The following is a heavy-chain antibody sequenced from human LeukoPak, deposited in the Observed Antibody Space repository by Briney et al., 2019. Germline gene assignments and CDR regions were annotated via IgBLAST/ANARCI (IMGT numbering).Heavy chain of an antibody. Sequence: SETLSLTCTVSGGSISSSSYYWSWIRQPPGKGLEWIGYIYYSGSTNYNPSLKSRVTISVDTSKNQFSLKLSSVTAADTAVYYCARHHPIYSSSWPDAFDIWGQGTMVTVSS. J-gene: IGHJ3*02. CDR2: IYYSGST. D-gene: IGHD6-13*01. V-gene: IGHV4-61*01. CDR3: ARHHPIYSSSWPDAFDI. CDR1: GGSISSSSYY.